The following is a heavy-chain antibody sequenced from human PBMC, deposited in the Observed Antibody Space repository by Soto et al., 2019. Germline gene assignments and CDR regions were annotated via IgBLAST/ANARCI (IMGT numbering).Heavy chain of an antibody. CDR2: ISGSGGST. J-gene: IGHJ4*02. Sequence: GGSLRLSCAAFGFTFSSYAMSRVRQAPGKGLEWVSAISGSGGSTYYADSVKGRFTISRDNSKNTLYLQMNSLRAEDTAVYYCAKDPAIFGRDYWGQGTLVTVSS. CDR1: GFTFSSYA. D-gene: IGHD3-3*01. CDR3: AKDPAIFGRDY. V-gene: IGHV3-23*01.